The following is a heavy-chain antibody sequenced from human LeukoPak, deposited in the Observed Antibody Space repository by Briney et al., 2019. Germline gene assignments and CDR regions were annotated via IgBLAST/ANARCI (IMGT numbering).Heavy chain of an antibody. CDR3: AKDGYSSSSGKRSAFDI. V-gene: IGHV3-23*01. CDR2: ISGSGGST. Sequence: GRSLRLSCAASGFTFSSYAMSWVRQAPGKGLEWVSAISGSGGSTYYADSVKGRFTISRDNSKNTLYLQMNSLRAEDTAVYYCAKDGYSSSSGKRSAFDIWGQGTMVTVSS. J-gene: IGHJ3*02. D-gene: IGHD6-6*01. CDR1: GFTFSSYA.